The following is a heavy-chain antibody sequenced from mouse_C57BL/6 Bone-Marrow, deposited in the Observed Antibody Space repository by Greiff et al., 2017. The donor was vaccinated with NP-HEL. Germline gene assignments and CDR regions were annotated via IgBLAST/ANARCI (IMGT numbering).Heavy chain of an antibody. V-gene: IGHV1-22*01. Sequence: EVQLQQSGPELVKPGASVKMSCKASGYTFTDYNMHWVKQSHGKSLEWIGYINPNNGGTSYNQKFKGKATLTVNKSSSTAYMELRSLTSEDSAVYYCAPVYYYGGPGYFDYWGQGTTLTVSS. CDR3: APVYYYGGPGYFDY. CDR2: INPNNGGT. CDR1: GYTFTDYN. D-gene: IGHD1-1*01. J-gene: IGHJ2*01.